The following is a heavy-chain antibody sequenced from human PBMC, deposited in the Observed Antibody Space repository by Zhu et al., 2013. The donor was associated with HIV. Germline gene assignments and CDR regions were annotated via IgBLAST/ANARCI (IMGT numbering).Heavy chain of an antibody. J-gene: IGHJ4*02. CDR1: GYIFTTYG. V-gene: IGHV1-18*01. Sequence: QVHLVQSGVEVKKPGASVKVSCKASGYIFTTYGISWVRQAPGQGLEWMGWISTYNGDTKYAQKFQGRVTMTTDTFTSTAYMDLRSLRSDDTAVYYCARDPDAAFDLIGVPATIKRIDYWGQGTLVTVSS. CDR3: ARDPDAAFDLIGVPATIKRIDY. CDR2: ISTYNGDT. D-gene: IGHD5-12*01.